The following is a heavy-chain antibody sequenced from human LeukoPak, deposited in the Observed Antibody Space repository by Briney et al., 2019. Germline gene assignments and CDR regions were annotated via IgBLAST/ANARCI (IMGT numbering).Heavy chain of an antibody. D-gene: IGHD1-26*01. V-gene: IGHV3-23*01. J-gene: IGHJ6*02. CDR2: ISGSGGST. CDR3: TRAWYSGSFYGMDV. Sequence: GGSLRLSCAASGFTFSSYAMSWVRQAPGKGLEWVSAISGSGGSTYYADSVKGRFTISRDNSKNTLSLQMNSLRVEDTAVYYCTRAWYSGSFYGMDVWGQGTTVTVSS. CDR1: GFTFSSYA.